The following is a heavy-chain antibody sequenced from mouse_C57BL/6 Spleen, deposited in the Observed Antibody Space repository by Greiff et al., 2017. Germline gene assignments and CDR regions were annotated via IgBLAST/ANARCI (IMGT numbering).Heavy chain of an antibody. CDR1: GYSFTGYY. CDR3: ARRGGNLFAY. J-gene: IGHJ3*01. CDR2: INPSTGGT. Sequence: VQLQQSGPELVKPGASVKISCKASGYSFTGYYMNWVKQSPEKSLEWIGEINPSTGGTTYNQKFKAKATLTVDKSSSTAYMQLKSLTSEDSAVYYCARRGGNLFAYWGQGTLVTVSA. D-gene: IGHD1-1*02. V-gene: IGHV1-42*01.